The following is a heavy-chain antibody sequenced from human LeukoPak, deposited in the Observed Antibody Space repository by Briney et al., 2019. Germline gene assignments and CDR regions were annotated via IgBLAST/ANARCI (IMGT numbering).Heavy chain of an antibody. Sequence: GGSLRLSCAASGFTFNTYTMNWVRQAPGKGLEWVSSISSSSSYIYYADSVKGRFTISRDNSKNTLYLQMNSLRAEDTAVYYCARESGLEDYYYMDVWGKGTTVTVSS. CDR3: ARESGLEDYYYMDV. J-gene: IGHJ6*03. CDR1: GFTFNTYT. D-gene: IGHD3-3*01. V-gene: IGHV3-21*01. CDR2: ISSSSSYI.